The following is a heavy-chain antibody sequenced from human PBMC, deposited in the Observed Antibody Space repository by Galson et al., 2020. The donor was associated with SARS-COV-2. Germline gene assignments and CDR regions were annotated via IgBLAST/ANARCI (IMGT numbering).Heavy chain of an antibody. D-gene: IGHD3-10*01. J-gene: IGHJ6*02. V-gene: IGHV4-31*03. Sequence: ASETLSLTCTVSGGSISSGGYYWSWIRQHPGKGLEWIGYIYYSGSTYYNPSLKSRVTISVDTSKNQFSLKLSSVTAADTAVYYCARRDVLSPGLRGYYYGMDVWGQGTTVTVSS. CDR2: IYYSGST. CDR3: ARRDVLSPGLRGYYYGMDV. CDR1: GGSISSGGYY.